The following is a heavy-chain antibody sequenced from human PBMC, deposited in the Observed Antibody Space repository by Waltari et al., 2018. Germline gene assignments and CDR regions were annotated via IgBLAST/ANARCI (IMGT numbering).Heavy chain of an antibody. CDR3: ARDPNGDYGD. V-gene: IGHV4-59*02. CDR1: GDSVTDHY. CDR2: IHHVGIT. D-gene: IGHD4-17*01. Sequence: QVQLQESGPGLVKPSETLSLTCTVSGDSVTDHYWSWIRQPPGKGLEWIGYIHHVGITNYSPSLKSRVTMSVDTTKNQFSLKLTSVTAADTAIYFCARDPNGDYGDWGQGTLVTVSS. J-gene: IGHJ4*02.